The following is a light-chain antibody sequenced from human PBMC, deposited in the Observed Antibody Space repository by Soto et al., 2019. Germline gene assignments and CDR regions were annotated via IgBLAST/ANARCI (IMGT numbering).Light chain of an antibody. CDR2: DAS. CDR1: QSVSSY. Sequence: EIVLXQXPXXLSLSPGERATLSCRASQSVSSYLAWYQQKPGQAPRLLIYDASNRATGIPARFSGSGSGTDFTLTISSLEPEDFAVYYCQQRSNWLTFGGGTKVEIK. CDR3: QQRSNWLT. V-gene: IGKV3-11*01. J-gene: IGKJ4*01.